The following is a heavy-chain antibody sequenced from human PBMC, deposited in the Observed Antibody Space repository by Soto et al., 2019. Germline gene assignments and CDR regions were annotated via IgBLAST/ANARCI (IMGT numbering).Heavy chain of an antibody. J-gene: IGHJ2*01. D-gene: IGHD2-15*01. V-gene: IGHV1-18*01. CDR1: GYTFTNYA. CDR2: ISASTRNT. CDR3: ARCYCSVGSCYACWHFDL. Sequence: QVPLVQSGAEVKKPGASVKVSCQASGYTFTNYAISWVRQAPGQGLEWMGWISASTRNTDQAQNFQGRVTMTIDTSTNTANMELRSLRSDDTAVYYCARCYCSVGSCYACWHFDLWGRGTPVTVSS.